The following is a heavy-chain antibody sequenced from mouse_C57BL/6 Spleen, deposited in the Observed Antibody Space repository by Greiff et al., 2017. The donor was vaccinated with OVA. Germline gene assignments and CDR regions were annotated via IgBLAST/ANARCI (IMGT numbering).Heavy chain of an antibody. D-gene: IGHD2-3*01. V-gene: IGHV10-1*01. CDR2: IRSKSNNYAT. CDR3: VRHSDGYDARDY. CDR1: GFSFNTYA. Sequence: DVKLVESGGGLVQPKGSLKLSCAASGFSFNTYAMNWVRQAPGKGLEWVARIRSKSNNYATYYADSVKDRFTISRDDSESMLYLQMHNLKTEDTAMYYCVRHSDGYDARDYWGQGTSVTVSS. J-gene: IGHJ4*01.